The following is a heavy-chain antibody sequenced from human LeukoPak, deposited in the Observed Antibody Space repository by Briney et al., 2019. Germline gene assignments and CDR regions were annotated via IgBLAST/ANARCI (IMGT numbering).Heavy chain of an antibody. Sequence: GGSLRLSCAASGFTFSDYYMSWIRQAPGKGLEWVSYISSSGSTIYYADSVKGRFTISRDNAKNSLYLQMNSLRAEDTAVYYCARVGLSSGWSWSYYYYYMDVWGKGTTVTVSS. V-gene: IGHV3-11*04. CDR3: ARVGLSSGWSWSYYYYYMDV. D-gene: IGHD6-19*01. CDR1: GFTFSDYY. CDR2: ISSSGSTI. J-gene: IGHJ6*03.